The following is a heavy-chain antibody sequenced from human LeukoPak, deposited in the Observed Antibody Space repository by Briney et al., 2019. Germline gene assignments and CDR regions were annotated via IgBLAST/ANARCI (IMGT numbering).Heavy chain of an antibody. D-gene: IGHD1-26*01. V-gene: IGHV4-59*01. CDR1: GGSISSYY. J-gene: IGHJ5*02. CDR3: AKIEVGRFDP. CDR2: IYDRGST. Sequence: SETLSLTCTVSGGSISSYYWSWIRQTPGTGLEWIGDIYDRGSTTYNPSLKSRVSISVDTSRNQFSLNLRSVTAADTAVYYCAKIEVGRFDPWGQGTLVTVSS.